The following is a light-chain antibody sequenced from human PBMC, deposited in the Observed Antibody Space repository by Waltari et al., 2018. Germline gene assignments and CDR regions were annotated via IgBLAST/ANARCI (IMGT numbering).Light chain of an antibody. CDR1: QSVSSN. CDR3: QHSDT. J-gene: IGKJ2*01. CDR2: GAS. Sequence: EIVMTQSPGTLSVSPGEKATLSCRASQSVSSNLAWYQQKPGQSPRLLIYGASTRATGIPARFSGSGSGTDFTLTISSLQSEDFAVYYCQHSDTFGQRTKLEIK. V-gene: IGKV3-15*01.